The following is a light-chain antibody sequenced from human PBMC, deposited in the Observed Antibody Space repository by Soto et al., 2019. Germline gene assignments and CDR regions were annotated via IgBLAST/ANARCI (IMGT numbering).Light chain of an antibody. V-gene: IGLV7-46*01. CDR1: TGPVTTGHY. J-gene: IGLJ1*01. Sequence: QAVVTQEPSVTVSPGGTVTLTCDSSTGPVTTGHYPYWFQQKPGQAPTTLIFDTDKRHSWTPARFSGALLGGKAALTLSGAQPDDEAEYYCLLSYHGGPYVFGTGTKVTVL. CDR2: DTD. CDR3: LLSYHGGPYV.